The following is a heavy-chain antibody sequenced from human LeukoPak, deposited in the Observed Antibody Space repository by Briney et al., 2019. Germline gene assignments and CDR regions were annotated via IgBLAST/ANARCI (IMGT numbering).Heavy chain of an antibody. J-gene: IGHJ3*02. CDR1: GGTFSSYA. D-gene: IGHD3/OR15-3a*01. Sequence: SVKVSCKASGGTFSSYAISWVRQAPGQGLEWMGGIIPIFGTANYAQKFQGRVTITADKSTSTAYMELSRLTSDDTAIYYCARIMEYYDFTPRGFDIWGQGTMVAVSS. V-gene: IGHV1-69*06. CDR2: IIPIFGTA. CDR3: ARIMEYYDFTPRGFDI.